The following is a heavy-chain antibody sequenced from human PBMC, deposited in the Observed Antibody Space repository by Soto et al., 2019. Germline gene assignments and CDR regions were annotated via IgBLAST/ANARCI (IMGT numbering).Heavy chain of an antibody. V-gene: IGHV3-23*01. CDR1: GFIFNAYA. Sequence: EVQLLESGGGLVQPGGSLRLSCAASGFIFNAYAMTWVRQAPGKGLEWVSAIGGSGGNTYYAASVKGRFTISRDNSKDTVDLEMNRLRVDDTAVYFCARVASDYINSADHWGQESWSPSP. CDR2: IGGSGGNT. CDR3: ARVASDYINSADH. D-gene: IGHD4-4*01. J-gene: IGHJ4*01.